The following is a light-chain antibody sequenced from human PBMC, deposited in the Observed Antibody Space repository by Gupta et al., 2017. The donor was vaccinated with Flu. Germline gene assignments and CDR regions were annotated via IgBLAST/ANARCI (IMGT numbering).Light chain of an antibody. CDR1: QSAWDGVNGKDY. CDR3: QQEGNAPCT. J-gene: IGKJ2*02. V-gene: IGKV4-1*01. CDR2: WAS. Sequence: VMTQSPDSLAVSLGERATINCKASQSAWDGVNGKDYLAWYQQKPGQPPKLLISWASTRDSGVPDRFIGGGSGTEFTLTITGRQAEDVAVYYCQQEGNAPCTFGQGTKVEIK.